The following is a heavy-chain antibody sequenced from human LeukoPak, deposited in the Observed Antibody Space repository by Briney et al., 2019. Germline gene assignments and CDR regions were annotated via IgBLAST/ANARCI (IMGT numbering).Heavy chain of an antibody. V-gene: IGHV3-23*01. Sequence: GGSLRLSCAAPGFSFTNYAMNWVRQAPGKGLEWVSTITGSGGSTYYADSVKGRFTISRDNSKNTVYLQMNSLRAEDTAVYYCAKGLKPAMASRSNYFDYWGQGALVTVSS. CDR1: GFSFTNYA. D-gene: IGHD2-8*01. CDR2: ITGSGGST. CDR3: AKGLKPAMASRSNYFDY. J-gene: IGHJ4*02.